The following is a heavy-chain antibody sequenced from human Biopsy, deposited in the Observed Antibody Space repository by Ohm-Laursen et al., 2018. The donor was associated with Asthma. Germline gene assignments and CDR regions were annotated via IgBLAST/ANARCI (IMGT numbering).Heavy chain of an antibody. V-gene: IGHV3-23*01. CDR2: ISSSGAST. D-gene: IGHD3-22*01. Sequence: SLRLSCAASGFTFSSYAMSWVRQAPGKGLEWVSSISSSGASTYYADSVKGRFTISRDNSKNTLYLQMNSLRAEDAAVYYCAKGYYYDSSGFDYWGQGTLVTVSS. CDR3: AKGYYYDSSGFDY. CDR1: GFTFSSYA. J-gene: IGHJ4*02.